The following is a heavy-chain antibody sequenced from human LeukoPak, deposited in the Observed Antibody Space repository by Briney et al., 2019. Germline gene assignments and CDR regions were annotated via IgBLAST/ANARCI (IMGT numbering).Heavy chain of an antibody. CDR1: GYTFTSYD. Sequence: GASVKVSCKASGYTFTSYDINWVRQATGQGLEWMGWMNPNSGNTGYAQKFQGRVTMTRNTSISTAYMELSSLRSEDTAVYYCARGLKVSPPKKYYCYYYMDVWGKGTTVTVSS. D-gene: IGHD2-8*01. CDR3: ARGLKVSPPKKYYCYYYMDV. V-gene: IGHV1-8*01. CDR2: MNPNSGNT. J-gene: IGHJ6*03.